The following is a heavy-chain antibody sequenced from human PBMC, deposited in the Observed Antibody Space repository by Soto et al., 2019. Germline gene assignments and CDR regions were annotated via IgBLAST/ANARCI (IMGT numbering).Heavy chain of an antibody. Sequence: PGGSLRLSCTASGFTFGDYAMSWVRQAPGKGLEWVGFIRSKAYGGTTEYAASVKGRFTISRDDSKSIAYLQMNSLKTEDTAVYYCTRESYDFWSGYYYYYGMDVWGQGTTVTVSS. V-gene: IGHV3-49*04. CDR2: IRSKAYGGTT. D-gene: IGHD3-3*01. CDR1: GFTFGDYA. J-gene: IGHJ6*02. CDR3: TRESYDFWSGYYYYYGMDV.